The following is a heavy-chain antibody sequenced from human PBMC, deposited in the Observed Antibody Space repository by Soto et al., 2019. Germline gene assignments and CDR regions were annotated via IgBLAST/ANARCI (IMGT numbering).Heavy chain of an antibody. CDR3: ARDPPHPDPDYYYSYGMDV. CDR2: IIPIFGTA. J-gene: IGHJ6*02. V-gene: IGHV1-69*01. Sequence: QVQLVQSGAEVKKPGSSVKVSCKASGGTFSSYAISWVRQAPGQGLEWMGGIIPIFGTANYAQKFQGRVTITADESTSTAYMELSSLRSEDTAVYYCARDPPHPDPDYYYSYGMDVWGQGTTVTVSS. CDR1: GGTFSSYA.